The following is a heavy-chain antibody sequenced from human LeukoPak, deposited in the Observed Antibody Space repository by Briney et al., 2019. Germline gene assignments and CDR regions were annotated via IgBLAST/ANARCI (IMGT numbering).Heavy chain of an antibody. CDR3: ARSPTTVVTFFDY. CDR1: GGSISSYY. Sequence: SETLSLTCTVSGGSISSYYWSWIRQPPGKGLEWIGYIYYSGSTKYNPSLKSRVTISVDTSKNQFSLKLSSVTAADTAVYYCARSPTTVVTFFDYWGQGTLVTVSS. CDR2: IYYSGST. V-gene: IGHV4-59*01. D-gene: IGHD4-23*01. J-gene: IGHJ4*02.